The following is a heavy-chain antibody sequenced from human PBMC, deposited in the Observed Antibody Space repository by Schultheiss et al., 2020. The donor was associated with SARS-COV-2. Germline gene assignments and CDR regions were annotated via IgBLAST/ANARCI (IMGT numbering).Heavy chain of an antibody. CDR2: IDYSGST. J-gene: IGHJ4*02. D-gene: IGHD3-22*01. CDR1: GGSISSYY. V-gene: IGHV4-59*01. Sequence: SQTLSLTCTVSGGSISSYYWSWIRQAPGKGLEWIGFIDYSGSTNYNPSLESRVIMSVDTSKNQFSLSLTSVTAADTAVYYCARSLIYNYYGSDHYSSYYWGQGTLVTVSS. CDR3: ARSLIYNYYGSDHYSSYY.